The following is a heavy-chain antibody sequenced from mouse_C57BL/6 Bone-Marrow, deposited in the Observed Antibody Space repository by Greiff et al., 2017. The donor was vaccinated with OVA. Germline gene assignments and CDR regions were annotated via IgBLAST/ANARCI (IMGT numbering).Heavy chain of an antibody. CDR2: IHPRCGNT. CDR1: GYTFTSYG. CDR3: ARVISIPYAMDC. D-gene: IGHD2-3*01. V-gene: IGHV1-81*01. Sequence: VQLQQSGAELARPGASVKLSCKASGYTFTSYGISWVKQRTGQGLEWIGEIHPRCGNTNYNEKFKGKATLTADKSSSTAYMELRSLTSEDSAVYFCARVISIPYAMDCGGQGTSVTVSS. J-gene: IGHJ4*01.